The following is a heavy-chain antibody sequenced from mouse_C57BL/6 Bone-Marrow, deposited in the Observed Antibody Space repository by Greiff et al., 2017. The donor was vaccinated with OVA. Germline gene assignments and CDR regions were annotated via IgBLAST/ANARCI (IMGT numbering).Heavy chain of an antibody. J-gene: IGHJ3*01. V-gene: IGHV2-3*01. CDR1: GFSLTSHG. CDR3: AKQTDGYPTWFAY. CDR2: IWGDGST. D-gene: IGHD2-3*01. Sequence: VQLQQSGPGLVVPSQSLSITCTVSGFSLTSHGVSWVRQPPGKGLEWLGVIWGDGSTNYLSALISRLSISKDNSKSQVFLKLNSLQTDDTATYYCAKQTDGYPTWFAYWGQGTLVTVSA.